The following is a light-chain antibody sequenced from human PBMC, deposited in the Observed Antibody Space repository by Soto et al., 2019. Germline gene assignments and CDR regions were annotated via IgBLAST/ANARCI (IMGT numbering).Light chain of an antibody. CDR2: SDS. CDR3: AAWDDSLSGVV. V-gene: IGLV1-44*01. J-gene: IGLJ2*01. Sequence: QAVVTQPPSASGTPGQRVTISCSGSSSNIGGNTVNWYQHLPGSAPKLLIYSDSQRPSGIPDRISGSKSGTSGSLAISGLQSDDEADYYCAAWDDSLSGVVFGGGTKVTVL. CDR1: SSNIGGNT.